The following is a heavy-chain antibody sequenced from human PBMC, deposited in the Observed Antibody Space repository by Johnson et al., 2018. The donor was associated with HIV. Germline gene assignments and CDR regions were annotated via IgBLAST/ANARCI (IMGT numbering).Heavy chain of an antibody. Sequence: QVQLVESGGDLVKPGGSLRLSCAASGFIFSDYYMTWIRQAPGKGLESISYISSSGSTIYHAESVKGRFTISRDNAKNSLYLQMNSLRVEDTAVYYCAREQATLFFRASGAAFDIWGQGTMVTVSS. CDR3: AREQATLFFRASGAAFDI. V-gene: IGHV3-11*04. D-gene: IGHD3-3*01. CDR2: ISSSGSTI. J-gene: IGHJ3*02. CDR1: GFIFSDYY.